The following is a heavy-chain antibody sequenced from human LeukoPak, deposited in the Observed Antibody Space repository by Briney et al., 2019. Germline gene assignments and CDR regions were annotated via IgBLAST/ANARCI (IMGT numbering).Heavy chain of an antibody. J-gene: IGHJ4*02. CDR3: AKRSSSDTEGY. V-gene: IGHV3-23*01. CDR1: GFTFSGYA. CDR2: ISGSGGST. Sequence: GGSLRLSCAASGFTFSGYAMSWVRQAPGKGLEWVSAISGSGGSTYYADSVKGRFTISRDNSKNTLYLQMNSLRAEDTAVYYCAKRSSSDTEGYWGQGTLVTVSS. D-gene: IGHD6-6*01.